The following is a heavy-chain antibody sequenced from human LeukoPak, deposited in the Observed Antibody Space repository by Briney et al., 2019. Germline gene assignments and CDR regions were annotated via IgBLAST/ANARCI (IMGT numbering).Heavy chain of an antibody. CDR2: IYTSGSS. CDR3: AGGRDGYNSGAFDI. V-gene: IGHV4-4*07. Sequence: PSQTLSLTCTLSAGSISISYGRWIRHPTGKWMNCIGRIYTSGSSNNPSLKSRVTLSVDTSKNQFSLTLSSVTAADTAVYYCAGGRDGYNSGAFDIWGQGTMVTVSS. D-gene: IGHD5-24*01. CDR1: AGSISISY. J-gene: IGHJ3*02.